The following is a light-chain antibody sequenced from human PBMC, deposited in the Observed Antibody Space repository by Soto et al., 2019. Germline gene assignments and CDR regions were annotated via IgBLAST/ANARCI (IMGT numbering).Light chain of an antibody. V-gene: IGKV3-11*01. CDR3: QQRSSSLT. CDR1: QSVSSS. Sequence: EIVLTQSPVTLSLSPGERATLSCRASQSVSSSLAWYQQKPGQAPRLLIYDASNTATDIPARFSDSGSGTDFTLTISSLEPEEFEIYYCQQRSSSLTFGQGTRLETK. CDR2: DAS. J-gene: IGKJ5*01.